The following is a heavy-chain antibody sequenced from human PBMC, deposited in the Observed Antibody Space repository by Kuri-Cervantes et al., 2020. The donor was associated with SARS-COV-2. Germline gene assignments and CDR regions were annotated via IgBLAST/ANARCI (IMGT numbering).Heavy chain of an antibody. CDR1: GFTFNNYD. J-gene: IGHJ4*02. V-gene: IGHV3-23*01. D-gene: IGHD3-16*01. CDR2: ISGSGGDT. CDR3: ASAYRMGVSLD. Sequence: GGSLRLSCAVSGFTFNNYDLIWVRQAPGKGLEWVSSISGSGGDTNYADSLKGRFTISRDNSKNTLYLQMNSLRAEDTAVYYCASAYRMGVSLDWGQGTLVTVSS.